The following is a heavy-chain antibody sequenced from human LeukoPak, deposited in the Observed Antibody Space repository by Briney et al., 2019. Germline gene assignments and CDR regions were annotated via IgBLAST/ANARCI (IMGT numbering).Heavy chain of an antibody. CDR3: ARGGYSGTYYFDY. Sequence: GGSLRLSCAASGFTFSSYGMNWVRQAPGKGLEWVSDISGNSDTINYADSVKGRFTISRDTAKNSLYLQMNSLTAEETDVYFCARGGYSGTYYFDYWGQGTLVSVSS. V-gene: IGHV3-48*01. D-gene: IGHD1-26*01. J-gene: IGHJ4*02. CDR2: ISGNSDTI. CDR1: GFTFSSYG.